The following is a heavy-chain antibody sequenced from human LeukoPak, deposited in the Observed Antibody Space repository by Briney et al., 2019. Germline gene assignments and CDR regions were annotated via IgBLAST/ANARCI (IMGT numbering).Heavy chain of an antibody. CDR2: ISTYNDNT. J-gene: IGHJ4*02. CDR1: GYTFSNYG. Sequence: ASVKVSCKASGYTFSNYGITWVRQAPGQGLEWMGWISTYNDNTKIAHKVQGRGTMITDTSTRTAYLELRSLRSDDTAVYYCATGSEPYSSSWDFDYWGQGTLVTVSS. V-gene: IGHV1-18*01. D-gene: IGHD6-13*01. CDR3: ATGSEPYSSSWDFDY.